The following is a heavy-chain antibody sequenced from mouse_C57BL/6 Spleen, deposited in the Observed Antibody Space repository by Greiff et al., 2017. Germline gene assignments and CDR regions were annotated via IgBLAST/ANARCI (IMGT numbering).Heavy chain of an antibody. J-gene: IGHJ4*01. Sequence: QVQLQQPGAELVRPGSSVKLSCKASGYTFTSYWMDWVKQRPGQGLEWIGNIYPSDSETHYNQKFKDKAILTVDKSSSTAYMQLSSLTSEDSAVYYCARNYYYAMDYWGQGTSVTVSS. D-gene: IGHD2-1*01. V-gene: IGHV1-61*01. CDR1: GYTFTSYW. CDR2: IYPSDSET. CDR3: ARNYYYAMDY.